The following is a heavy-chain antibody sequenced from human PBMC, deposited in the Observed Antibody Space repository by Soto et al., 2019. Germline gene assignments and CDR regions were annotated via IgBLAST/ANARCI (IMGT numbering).Heavy chain of an antibody. V-gene: IGHV3-53*02. J-gene: IGHJ4*02. CDR1: GFTVSSNY. Sequence: EVQLVETGGGLIQPGGSLRLSCAASGFTVSSNYMSWVRQAPGKGLEWVSVIYSGGSTYYADSVKGRFTISRDNSKNTLYLQMNSLRAEDTAVYYCASGRRRTTGGIDYWGQGTLVTVSS. D-gene: IGHD1-7*01. CDR2: IYSGGST. CDR3: ASGRRRTTGGIDY.